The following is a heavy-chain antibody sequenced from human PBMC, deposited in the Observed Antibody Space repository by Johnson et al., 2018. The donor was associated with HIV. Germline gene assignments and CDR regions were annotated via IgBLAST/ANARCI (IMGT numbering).Heavy chain of an antibody. J-gene: IGHJ3*02. CDR1: GFTFSSYA. V-gene: IGHV3-30*04. CDR2: RPFDGSNN. D-gene: IGHD3-10*01. Sequence: QVQLVESGGGVVQPGRSLRLSCAASGFTFSSYAMHWVRQAPGTGLEWVSLRPFDGSNNDYAESVKGRFTISRDNSKNTLFLQMNSLTAGDTAVYYCARERDPERGSQQSGVYAFYIWGQGTMVTVSS. CDR3: ARERDPERGSQQSGVYAFYI.